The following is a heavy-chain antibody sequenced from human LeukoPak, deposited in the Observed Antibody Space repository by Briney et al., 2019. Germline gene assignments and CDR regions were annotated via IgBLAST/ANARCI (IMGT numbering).Heavy chain of an antibody. CDR3: ATIWFGERYYYYMDV. Sequence: GGSLRLSCAASGFTFSNYWMHWVRQAPGKGLVWVSRINSDGSTTRYADSVKGRFTISRYNAKNTLYLQMNSLRVEDTAVYYCATIWFGERYYYYMDVWGKGTTVTVSS. V-gene: IGHV3-74*01. CDR2: INSDGSTT. CDR1: GFTFSNYW. D-gene: IGHD3-10*01. J-gene: IGHJ6*03.